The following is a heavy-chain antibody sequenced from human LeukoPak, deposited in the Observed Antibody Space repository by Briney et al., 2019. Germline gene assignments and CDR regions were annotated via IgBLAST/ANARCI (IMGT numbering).Heavy chain of an antibody. V-gene: IGHV1-18*01. D-gene: IGHD3-22*01. J-gene: IGHJ4*02. CDR3: ARDGPYYYDSRASGDY. CDR1: GYTFTSYG. CDR2: IGAYNGNT. Sequence: ALVKVSCKASGYTFTSYGISWVRQAGGEGLQWMGWIGAYNGNTNYAQKLQGRVTMTTDTSTSTAYMELRSLRSDDTAVYYCARDGPYYYDSRASGDYWGQGTLVTVSS.